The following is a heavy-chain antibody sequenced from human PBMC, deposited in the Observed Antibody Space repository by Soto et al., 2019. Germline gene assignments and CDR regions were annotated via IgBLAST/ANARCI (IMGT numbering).Heavy chain of an antibody. CDR1: GFTFSNAW. CDR2: IKSKTDGGTT. V-gene: IGHV3-15*01. D-gene: IGHD2-8*01. J-gene: IGHJ6*02. Sequence: VGSLRLSCAASGFTFSNAWMSWVRQAPGKGLEWVGRIKSKTDGGTTDYAAPVKGRFTISRDDSKNTLYLQMNSLKTEDTAVYYCTTRIVLMVYATFHGMDVWGQGTTVTVSS. CDR3: TTRIVLMVYATFHGMDV.